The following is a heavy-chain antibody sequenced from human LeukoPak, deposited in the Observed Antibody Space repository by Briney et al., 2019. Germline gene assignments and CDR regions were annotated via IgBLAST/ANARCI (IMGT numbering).Heavy chain of an antibody. CDR1: GGSVRSDISH. D-gene: IGHD6-19*01. V-gene: IGHV4-61*01. J-gene: IGHJ6*02. CDR2: VHYSGSA. CDR3: ARNRGWYATDV. Sequence: PSETLSLTCSVSGGSVRSDISHWSWIRQPPGKGLEWIAYVHYSGSASYNPSLESRVTISLDKSQKQFSLELTSVTAADTAVYYCARNRGWYATDVWGQGAAVTVSS.